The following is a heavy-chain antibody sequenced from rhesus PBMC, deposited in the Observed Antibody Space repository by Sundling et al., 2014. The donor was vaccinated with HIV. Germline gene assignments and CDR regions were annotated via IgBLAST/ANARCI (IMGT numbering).Heavy chain of an antibody. J-gene: IGHJ4*01. D-gene: IGHD3-9*01. CDR2: ISGSGGST. CDR1: GGSISSYY. V-gene: IGHV4-173*01. Sequence: QLQLQESGPGLVKPSETLSLTCAVSGGSISSYYWSWIRQPPGKGLEWIGRISGSGGSTDYNPSLKSRVTLSTDTSKNQVSLKLSSVTAADTAVYYCGREGTHEPMGDYWGQGVLVTVSS. CDR3: GREGTHEPMGDY.